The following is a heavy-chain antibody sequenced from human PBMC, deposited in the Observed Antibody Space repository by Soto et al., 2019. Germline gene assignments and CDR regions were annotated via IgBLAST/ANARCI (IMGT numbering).Heavy chain of an antibody. J-gene: IGHJ4*02. D-gene: IGHD1-26*01. CDR2: IYYIGRT. V-gene: IGHV4-59*01. Sequence: SETLSLTCTVSGDSLSTYYWNWIRQPLGKGLEWIGYIYYIGRTNYNPSLKSRVTISIDTSKNQISLNLKPVTAADTAVYYCARDLVGLTHFDYWGQGILVTVSS. CDR3: ARDLVGLTHFDY. CDR1: GDSLSTYY.